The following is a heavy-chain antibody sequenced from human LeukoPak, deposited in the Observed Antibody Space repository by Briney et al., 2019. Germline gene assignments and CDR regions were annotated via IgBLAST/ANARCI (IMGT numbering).Heavy chain of an antibody. V-gene: IGHV3-66*01. CDR1: GLTVSSYY. CDR3: ARGGGYGYGLAH. D-gene: IGHD5-18*01. CDR2: IYSDGST. J-gene: IGHJ4*02. Sequence: GGSLRLSCAASGLTVSSYYMSWVRLAPGKGLEWVSFIYSDGSTYSADSVKGRFTISRDNSKNTLYLQMNSLRVEDTAVYYCARGGGYGYGLAHWGQGTLVTVSS.